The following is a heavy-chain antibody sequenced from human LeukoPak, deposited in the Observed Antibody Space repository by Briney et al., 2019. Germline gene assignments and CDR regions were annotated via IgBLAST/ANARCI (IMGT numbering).Heavy chain of an antibody. Sequence: QPGGSLRLSCAASGFTFSSYAMSWVRQAPGKGLEWVSAISGSGGSTYYADSVKGRFTISRDNSKNTLYLQMNSLRAEDTAVYYCAKDSHVHVAVAGAFDIWGQGTMVTVSS. V-gene: IGHV3-23*01. D-gene: IGHD6-19*01. CDR3: AKDSHVHVAVAGAFDI. J-gene: IGHJ3*02. CDR1: GFTFSSYA. CDR2: ISGSGGST.